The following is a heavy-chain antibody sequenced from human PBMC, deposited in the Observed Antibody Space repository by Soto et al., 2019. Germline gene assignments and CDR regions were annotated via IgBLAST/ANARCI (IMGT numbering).Heavy chain of an antibody. CDR3: ARDGVVVVAASTY. CDR2: IKQDGSEK. V-gene: IGHV3-7*01. Sequence: GGSLRLSCAASGFTFSSYWMSWVRQAPGKGLEWVANIKQDGSEKYYVDSVKGRFTISRDNAKNSLYLQMNSLRADDTAVYYCARDGVVVVAASTYWGQGTLVTVSS. CDR1: GFTFSSYW. D-gene: IGHD2-15*01. J-gene: IGHJ4*02.